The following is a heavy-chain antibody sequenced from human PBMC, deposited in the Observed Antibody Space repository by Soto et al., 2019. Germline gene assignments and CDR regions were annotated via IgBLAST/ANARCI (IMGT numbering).Heavy chain of an antibody. J-gene: IGHJ6*02. CDR2: IWYDGSNK. D-gene: IGHD5-12*01. CDR1: GFTFSSYG. V-gene: IGHV3-33*01. CDR3: ARGYSGYDTPYYYYGMDV. Sequence: QVQLVESGGGVVQPGRSLRLSCAASGFTFSSYGMHWVRQPPGKGLEWVAVIWYDGSNKYYADSVKGRFTISRDNSKNTLYLQMNSLRAEDTAVYYCARGYSGYDTPYYYYGMDVWCQGTTVNVSS.